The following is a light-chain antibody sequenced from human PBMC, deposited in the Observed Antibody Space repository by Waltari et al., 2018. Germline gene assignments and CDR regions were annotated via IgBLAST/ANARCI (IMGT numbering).Light chain of an antibody. Sequence: DIQMNQSPSTLSASVGDRVTIICRASQCISSWLAWYQQKPGKAPKLLIYKASSLESGVPSKFSGSGSGTEFTLTISSLQPDDFATYYCQQYNSYSWTFGQGTKVEIK. CDR3: QQYNSYSWT. V-gene: IGKV1-5*03. CDR2: KAS. CDR1: QCISSW. J-gene: IGKJ1*01.